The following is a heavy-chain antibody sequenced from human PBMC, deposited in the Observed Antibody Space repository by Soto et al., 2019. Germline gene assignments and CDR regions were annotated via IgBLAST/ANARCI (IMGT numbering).Heavy chain of an antibody. V-gene: IGHV3-13*01. CDR2: IGTAGDT. D-gene: IGHD2-15*01. CDR1: GFTFSSYD. J-gene: IGHJ6*02. CDR3: ARALVGYCSGGSCYRYYYYGMDV. Sequence: EVQLVESGGGLVQPGGSLRLSCAASGFTFSSYDMHWVRQATGKGLEWVSAIGTAGDTYYPGSVKGRFTISRENAKNSLYLQMNRLRAEDTAVYYCARALVGYCSGGSCYRYYYYGMDVWGQGTTVTVSS.